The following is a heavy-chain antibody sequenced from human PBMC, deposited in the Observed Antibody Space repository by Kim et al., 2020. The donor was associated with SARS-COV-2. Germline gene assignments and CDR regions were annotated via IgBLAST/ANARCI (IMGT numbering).Heavy chain of an antibody. J-gene: IGHJ6*02. CDR1: GFTFSSYD. CDR2: IGTAGDT. D-gene: IGHD4-17*01. Sequence: GGSLRLSCAASGFTFSSYDMHWVRQATGKGLEWVSAIGTAGDTYYPASVKGRFTISRENAKNSLYLQMNSLRAGDTAVYYCARADYGGNMYYYYGMDVWGQGTTVTVSS. CDR3: ARADYGGNMYYYYGMDV. V-gene: IGHV3-13*04.